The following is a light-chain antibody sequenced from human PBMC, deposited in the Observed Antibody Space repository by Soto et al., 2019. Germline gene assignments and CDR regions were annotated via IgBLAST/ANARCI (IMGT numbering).Light chain of an antibody. CDR3: QQYGSSPIT. J-gene: IGKJ5*01. V-gene: IGKV3-20*01. CDR1: QSVSSSTY. Sequence: EVVLTQSPGTLSLSPGERATLSCRASQSVSSSTYLAWYQQKPGQAPRLFIYGASSRATGIPDRFSGSGSGTDFTLTISRLEPEDFAVFYCQQYGSSPITFGQGTRLEIK. CDR2: GAS.